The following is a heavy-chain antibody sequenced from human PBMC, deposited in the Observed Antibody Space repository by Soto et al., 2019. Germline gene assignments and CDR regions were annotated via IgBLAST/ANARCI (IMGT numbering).Heavy chain of an antibody. V-gene: IGHV4-31*03. CDR3: ARDWGYCSSTSCYAGGAFDI. D-gene: IGHD2-2*01. CDR1: GGSISSGGYY. Sequence: ASETLSLTCTVSGGSISSGGYYWSWIRQHPGKGLEWIGYIYYSGSTYYNPSLKSRVTISVDTSKNQFSLKLSSVTAADTAVYYCARDWGYCSSTSCYAGGAFDIWGQGTMVTVSS. CDR2: IYYSGST. J-gene: IGHJ3*02.